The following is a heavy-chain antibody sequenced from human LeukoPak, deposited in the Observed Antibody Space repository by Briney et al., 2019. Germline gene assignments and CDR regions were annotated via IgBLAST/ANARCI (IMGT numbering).Heavy chain of an antibody. V-gene: IGHV3-23*01. D-gene: IGHD3-22*01. CDR2: ISGSGGST. CDR1: GFTFSSYA. J-gene: IGHJ5*02. Sequence: PGGSLRLSCAASGFTFSSYAMSWVRQAPGKGLEWVSAISGSGGSTYYADSVKGRFTISRDNSKNTLYLQMNSLRAEDAAVYYCAKDPESYYYDSSGSENWFDPWGQGTLVTVPS. CDR3: AKDPESYYYDSSGSENWFDP.